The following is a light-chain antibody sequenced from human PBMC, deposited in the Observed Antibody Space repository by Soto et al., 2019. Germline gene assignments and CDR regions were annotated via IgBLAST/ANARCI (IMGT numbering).Light chain of an antibody. CDR2: AES. CDR1: QGIAGS. J-gene: IGKJ4*01. Sequence: DIQLTQSPSFLSASVGDRVTITCRASQGIAGSSAWYQQKPGKPPKLLIYAESTLQSGVPSRFSGSGSGTRGTLTISSLQPEDFATYYYQQVKSYPRTFGGGTKVDIK. V-gene: IGKV1-9*01. CDR3: QQVKSYPRT.